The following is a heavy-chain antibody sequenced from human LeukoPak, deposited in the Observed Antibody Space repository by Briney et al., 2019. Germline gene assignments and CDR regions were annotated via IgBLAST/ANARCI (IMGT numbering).Heavy chain of an antibody. J-gene: IGHJ5*02. CDR3: AREIVVVPSAMGFDP. V-gene: IGHV1-46*01. D-gene: IGHD2-2*01. CDR2: INPSGGST. CDR1: VYSFTTYY. Sequence: ASVNVSCQASVYSFTTYYIHWVRQPRGQGLEWVGVINPSGGSTSFAQKFQARLTMTRDTSTSTVYMELSGLSSEDTAVYYCAREIVVVPSAMGFDPWGQGTLVTVSS.